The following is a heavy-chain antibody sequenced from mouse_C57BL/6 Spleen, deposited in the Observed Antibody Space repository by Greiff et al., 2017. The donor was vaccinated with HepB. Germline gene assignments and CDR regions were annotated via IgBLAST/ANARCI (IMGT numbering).Heavy chain of an antibody. CDR1: GYTFTNYW. D-gene: IGHD1-3*01. J-gene: IGHJ3*01. CDR2: IYPGGGYT. V-gene: IGHV1-63*01. CDR3: ARGNYSGWFAY. Sequence: QVHVKQSGAELVRPGTSVKMSCKASGYTFTNYWIGWAKQRPGHGLEWIGDIYPGGGYTNYNEKFKGKATLTADKSSSTAYMQFSSLTSEDSAIYYCARGNYSGWFAYWGQGTLVTVSA.